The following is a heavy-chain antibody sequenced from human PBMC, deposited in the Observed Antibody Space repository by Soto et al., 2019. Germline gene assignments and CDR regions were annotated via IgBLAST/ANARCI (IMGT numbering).Heavy chain of an antibody. Sequence: ASVKVSCKASGYTFTSYGISWVRQAPGQGLEWMGWISAYNGNTNYAQKLQGRVTMTTDTSTSTAYMELRSLRSDDTAVYYCARVARGVVFVVAPNHYNWFDPWCQAILVTVS. J-gene: IGHJ5*02. CDR3: ARVARGVVFVVAPNHYNWFDP. CDR2: ISAYNGNT. V-gene: IGHV1-18*01. CDR1: GYTFTSYG. D-gene: IGHD2-15*01.